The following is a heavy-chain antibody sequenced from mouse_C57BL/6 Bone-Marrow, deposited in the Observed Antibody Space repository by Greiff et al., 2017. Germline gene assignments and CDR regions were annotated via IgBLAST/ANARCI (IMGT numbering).Heavy chain of an antibody. D-gene: IGHD1-2*01. Sequence: QVQLQQSGAELARPGASVKLSCMASGYTFTSYGISWVKQRTGQGLEWIGEIYPRSGNTYYNEKFKGKATLTADKSSSTAYMELRSLTSEDSAVYFCARERIMVYDGPFAYWGQGTLVTVSA. CDR3: ARERIMVYDGPFAY. J-gene: IGHJ3*01. CDR2: IYPRSGNT. CDR1: GYTFTSYG. V-gene: IGHV1-81*01.